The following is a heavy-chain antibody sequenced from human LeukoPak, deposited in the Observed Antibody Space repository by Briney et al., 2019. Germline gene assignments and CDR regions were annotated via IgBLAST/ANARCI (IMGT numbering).Heavy chain of an antibody. V-gene: IGHV3-7*01. CDR2: IKQDGSEK. CDR1: GFTFSSYW. CDR3: ARASPVVPAASDY. D-gene: IGHD2-2*01. J-gene: IGHJ4*02. Sequence: PGGSLRLSCAASGFTFSSYWMSWVRQAPGKGLEWVANIKQDGSEKYYVDSVKGRFTISRDDAKNSLYLQMNSLRAEDTAVYYCARASPVVPAASDYWGQGTLVTVSS.